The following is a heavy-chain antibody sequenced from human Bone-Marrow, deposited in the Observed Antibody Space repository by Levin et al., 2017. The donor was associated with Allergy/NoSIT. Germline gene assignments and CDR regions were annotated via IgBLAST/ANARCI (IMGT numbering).Heavy chain of an antibody. J-gene: IGHJ6*02. CDR2: MTRGRI. CDR1: GVDFSTYT. Sequence: MSGGSLRLSCVASGVDFSTYTMIWVRLPPGKGMERVASMTRGRIYYANTVKGRFTMSGGNAENSLDLQMDSLRVDDTGVYYCAREGIDFWRSLDVWGQGTTVTVSS. D-gene: IGHD3-3*01. V-gene: IGHV3-21*01. CDR3: AREGIDFWRSLDV.